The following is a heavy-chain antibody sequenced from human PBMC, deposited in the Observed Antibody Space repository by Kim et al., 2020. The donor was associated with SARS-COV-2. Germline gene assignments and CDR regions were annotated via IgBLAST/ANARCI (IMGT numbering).Heavy chain of an antibody. J-gene: IGHJ4*02. V-gene: IGHV1-18*04. CDR3: ARVEPDSSGWYEAGY. CDR2: ISAYNGNT. CDR1: GYTFTSYG. D-gene: IGHD6-19*01. Sequence: ASVKVSCKASGYTFTSYGISWVRQAPGQGLEWMGWISAYNGNTNYAQKLQGRVTMTTDTSTSTAYMELRSLRSDDTAVYYCARVEPDSSGWYEAGYWGQGTLVTVSS.